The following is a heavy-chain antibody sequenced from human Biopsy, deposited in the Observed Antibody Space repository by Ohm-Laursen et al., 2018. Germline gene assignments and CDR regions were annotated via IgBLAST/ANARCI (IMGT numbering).Heavy chain of an antibody. CDR1: GFTFSGFS. Sequence: SLRLSCAASGFTFSGFSINWVRQAPGKGLEWVSSISASGNHIYYTDSVKGRFTVSRDNAKNSLYLQMNSLRAEDTAVYYCARAYPPPGRRLVVVAGDFDCWGQGTRVTVSS. V-gene: IGHV3-21*01. CDR3: ARAYPPPGRRLVVVAGDFDC. D-gene: IGHD2-15*01. J-gene: IGHJ4*02. CDR2: ISASGNHI.